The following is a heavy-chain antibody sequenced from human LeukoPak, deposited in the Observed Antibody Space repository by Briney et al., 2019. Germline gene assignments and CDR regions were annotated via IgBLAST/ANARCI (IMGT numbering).Heavy chain of an antibody. CDR2: IYYSGST. CDR1: GYSISSGYY. Sequence: PSETLSLTCTVSGYSISSGYYWGWIRQPPGKGLEWIGYIYYSGSTNYNPSLKSRVTISVDTSKNQFSLKLSSVTAADTAVHYCARESMNWFDPWGQGTLVTVSS. V-gene: IGHV4-38-2*02. CDR3: ARESMNWFDP. J-gene: IGHJ5*02.